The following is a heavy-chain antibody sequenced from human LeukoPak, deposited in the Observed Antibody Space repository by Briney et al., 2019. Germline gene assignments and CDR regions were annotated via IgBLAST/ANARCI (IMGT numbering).Heavy chain of an antibody. CDR1: GFTFSTYS. J-gene: IGHJ4*02. V-gene: IGHV3-23*01. CDR3: AKGYDYQPLNY. CDR2: ICASGGTT. Sequence: GGTLRLSCAGSGFTFSTYSMSWVRQAPGKGLEWVSTICASGGTTSYADSVRGRFTPSRDNSKNTLYRQMHSLRANDTALYYYAKGYDYQPLNYWGQGTLVTVSS. D-gene: IGHD4/OR15-4a*01.